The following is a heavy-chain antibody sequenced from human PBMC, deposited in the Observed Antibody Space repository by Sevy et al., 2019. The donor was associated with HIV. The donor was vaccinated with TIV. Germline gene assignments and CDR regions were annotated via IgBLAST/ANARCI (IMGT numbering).Heavy chain of an antibody. D-gene: IGHD2-2*01. CDR2: IYRGGST. V-gene: IGHV3-66*01. CDR1: GFTVSSTY. J-gene: IGHJ6*02. CDR3: ATSAVRFYYYGMDV. Sequence: GGSLRLSCAASGFTVSSTYMSWVRQAPGKGLEWVSVIYRGGSTYYADSVKGRSFISRENSKNTLYLEMNSLTAEDTAVYYCATSAVRFYYYGMDVWGQGTTVTVSS.